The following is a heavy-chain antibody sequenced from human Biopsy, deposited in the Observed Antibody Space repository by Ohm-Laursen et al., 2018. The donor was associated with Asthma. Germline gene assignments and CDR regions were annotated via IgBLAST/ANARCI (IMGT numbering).Heavy chain of an antibody. Sequence: SLRLSCAASGFTFSSYGMHWVRQAPGKGLEWVAVISYDGSNKYYADSVKGRFTISRDNSKNTLYLQMNSLRAKDTAVYYCASQSSGPDFWSGYYYFDYWGQGTLVTVSS. J-gene: IGHJ4*02. CDR3: ASQSSGPDFWSGYYYFDY. V-gene: IGHV3-30*03. CDR2: ISYDGSNK. D-gene: IGHD3-3*01. CDR1: GFTFSSYG.